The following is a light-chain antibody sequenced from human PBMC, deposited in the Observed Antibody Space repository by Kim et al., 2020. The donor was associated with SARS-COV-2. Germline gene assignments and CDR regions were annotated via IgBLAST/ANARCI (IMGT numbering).Light chain of an antibody. J-gene: IGLJ3*02. Sequence: ALVQTVRLTCQGDSLRNYYATWYQQRPGQAPVLVLYGKYNRPSRIPDRFSGSASGNTASLTITGAQAEDEADYYCNSRDSSGDHVVFGGGTRLTVL. CDR1: SLRNYY. CDR2: GKY. CDR3: NSRDSSGDHVV. V-gene: IGLV3-19*01.